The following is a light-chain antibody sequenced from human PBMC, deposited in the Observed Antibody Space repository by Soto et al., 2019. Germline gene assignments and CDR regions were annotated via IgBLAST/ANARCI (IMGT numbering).Light chain of an antibody. CDR2: WAS. CDR3: QQYYSTPLT. J-gene: IGKJ4*01. CDR1: QSVLYSSNNKSY. Sequence: DIVMTQSPDSLAVSLGERATINCKSSQSVLYSSNNKSYLAWFQQKPGQPPKLLIYWASTRESGVPDRFSGSGSGTDFTLTISSLPAEDVGSYYCQQYYSTPLTFGGGTKVEIK. V-gene: IGKV4-1*01.